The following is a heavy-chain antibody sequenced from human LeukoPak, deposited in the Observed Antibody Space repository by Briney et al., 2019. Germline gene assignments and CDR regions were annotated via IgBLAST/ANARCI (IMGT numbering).Heavy chain of an antibody. CDR3: AKDRDFWSGYYDFDH. CDR2: ISNSADST. Sequence: GGSLRLSCAASGFIFRNYAMSWVRQTPGKGLEWVSGISNSADSTYYAVSVKGRFTISRDNSKNTLYLQMNSLRAEDTAVYYCAKDRDFWSGYYDFDHWGQGTLVTVSS. D-gene: IGHD3-3*01. CDR1: GFIFRNYA. J-gene: IGHJ4*02. V-gene: IGHV3-23*01.